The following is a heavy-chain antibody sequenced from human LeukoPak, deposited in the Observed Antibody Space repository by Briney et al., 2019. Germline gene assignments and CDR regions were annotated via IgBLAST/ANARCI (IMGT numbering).Heavy chain of an antibody. CDR1: GYTFTSYG. Sequence: ASVKVSCKASGYTFTSYGISWVRQAPGQGLEWMGWISAYNGNTNYAQKLQGRVTMTTDTSTSTAYMELRSLRSDDTAVYYCARAEELGSTSPDLYYGMDVWGQGTTVTVSS. CDR2: ISAYNGNT. V-gene: IGHV1-18*01. D-gene: IGHD2-2*01. CDR3: ARAEELGSTSPDLYYGMDV. J-gene: IGHJ6*02.